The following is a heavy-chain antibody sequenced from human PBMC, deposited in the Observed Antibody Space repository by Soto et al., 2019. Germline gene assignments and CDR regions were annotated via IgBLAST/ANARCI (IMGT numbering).Heavy chain of an antibody. V-gene: IGHV1-46*01. CDR1: EYTFTNYY. CDR2: INPNGGST. D-gene: IGHD4-17*01. J-gene: IGHJ4*02. CDR3: ASGSTVINTLDF. Sequence: ASVKVSCKASEYTFTNYYMHWVRQAPGQGLEWMGIINPNGGSTNYAQKFQGRVTMTRDTSTSTVYMELSSLRSEDTAVYYCASGSTVINTLDFWGQGTLVTVSS.